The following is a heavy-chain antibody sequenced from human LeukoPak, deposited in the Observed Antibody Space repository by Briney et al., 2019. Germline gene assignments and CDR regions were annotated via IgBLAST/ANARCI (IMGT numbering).Heavy chain of an antibody. J-gene: IGHJ4*02. Sequence: GGSLRLSCAASEFTFSIYAMSWVRQAPGKGLEWVSSITSAGENTFYTGSVKGRFTISRDNSRNTLYLQMNSLRAEDTAVYYCAKDRPNYYGSNGHYYRRDGDYWGQGTLVTVSS. V-gene: IGHV3-23*01. CDR3: AKDRPNYYGSNGHYYRRDGDY. CDR1: EFTFSIYA. CDR2: ITSAGENT. D-gene: IGHD3-22*01.